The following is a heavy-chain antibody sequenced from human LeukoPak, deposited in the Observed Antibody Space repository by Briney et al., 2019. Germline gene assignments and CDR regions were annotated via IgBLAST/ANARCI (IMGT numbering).Heavy chain of an antibody. J-gene: IGHJ2*01. CDR3: AATRCHRQCYWYFDL. V-gene: IGHV4-39*07. Sequence: PSETLSLTCAVSGDSISSSDYYWGWIRQPPGKGLEWIGSIYYSGTTYYNPSLKSRVTISLDTSKNQFSLKLTSVTAADTAVYYCAATRCHRQCYWYFDLWGRGTLVTVSS. CDR2: IYYSGTT. D-gene: IGHD5-12*01. CDR1: GDSISSSDYY.